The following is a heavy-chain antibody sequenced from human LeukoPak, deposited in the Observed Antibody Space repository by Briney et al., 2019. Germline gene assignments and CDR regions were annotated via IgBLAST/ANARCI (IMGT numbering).Heavy chain of an antibody. CDR2: INHSGST. V-gene: IGHV4-34*01. CDR3: ARDPGGSSRYYYYYYMDV. Sequence: PSETLSLTCAVYGGSFSGYYWSWIRQPPGKGLEWIGEINHSGSTNYNPSLKSRVTISVDTSKNQFSLKLSSVTAADTAVYYCARDPGGSSRYYYYYYMDVWGKGTTVTVSS. D-gene: IGHD1-26*01. CDR1: GGSFSGYY. J-gene: IGHJ6*03.